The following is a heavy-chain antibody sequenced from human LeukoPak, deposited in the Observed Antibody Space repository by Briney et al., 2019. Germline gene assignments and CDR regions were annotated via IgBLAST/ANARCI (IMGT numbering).Heavy chain of an antibody. Sequence: GGSPRLSCAASGFTFSSYEMNWVRQAPGKGLEWVSYISSSGSTIYYADSVKGRFTISRDNAKNSLYLQMNSLRAEDTAVYYCARDRQWLGQNWFDPWGQGTLVTVSS. J-gene: IGHJ5*02. D-gene: IGHD6-19*01. CDR1: GFTFSSYE. CDR3: ARDRQWLGQNWFDP. CDR2: ISSSGSTI. V-gene: IGHV3-48*03.